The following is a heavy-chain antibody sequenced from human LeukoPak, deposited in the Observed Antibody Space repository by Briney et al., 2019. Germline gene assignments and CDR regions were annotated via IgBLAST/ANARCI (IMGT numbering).Heavy chain of an antibody. CDR2: MNPNSGNT. V-gene: IGHV1-8*01. Sequence: EASVKVSCKASGYTFTSYDINWVRQATGQGLEWMGWMNPNSGNTGYAQKFQGRVTMTRNTSVSTAYMELSSLRSEDTAVYYCARGRGRGSYFDFDYWGQGTLVTVSS. CDR3: ARGRGRGSYFDFDY. CDR1: GYTFTSYD. J-gene: IGHJ4*02. D-gene: IGHD1-26*01.